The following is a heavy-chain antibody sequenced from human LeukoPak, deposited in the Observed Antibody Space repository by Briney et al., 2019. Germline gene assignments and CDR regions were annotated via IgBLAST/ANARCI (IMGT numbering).Heavy chain of an antibody. CDR3: ASSPERAHFDY. CDR1: GGTFSSYT. CDR2: IIPVFGTA. D-gene: IGHD1-1*01. J-gene: IGHJ4*02. V-gene: IGHV1-69*05. Sequence: ASVKVSCKASGGTFSSYTINWVRQAPGQGLEWMGGIIPVFGTANYAQKLQGRVTMTTDTSTSTAYMELRSLRSDDTAVYYCASSPERAHFDYWGQGTLVTVSS.